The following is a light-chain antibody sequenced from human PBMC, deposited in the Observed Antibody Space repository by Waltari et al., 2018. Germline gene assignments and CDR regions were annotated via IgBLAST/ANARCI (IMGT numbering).Light chain of an antibody. CDR2: DTN. Sequence: QSVLTQPPSVSAAPRQKVSIPCSGSSSHIGNSSVSCFQQFPRAAPKLLIYDTNKRPSGIPDRFSASKSGTSATLGISGLQTGDEAIYHCGTWDNSLNIVIFGGGTKLTVL. V-gene: IGLV1-51*01. J-gene: IGLJ2*01. CDR3: GTWDNSLNIVI. CDR1: SSHIGNSS.